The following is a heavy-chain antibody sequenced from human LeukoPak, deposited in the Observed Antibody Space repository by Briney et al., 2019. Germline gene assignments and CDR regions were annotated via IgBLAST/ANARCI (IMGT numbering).Heavy chain of an antibody. CDR1: GFTVSSNY. V-gene: IGHV3-66*01. Sequence: GGSLRLSCAASGFTVSSNYMSWVRQAPGKGLEGGSVIYSGGSTYYADSVKGRFTISRDNSKNTLYLQMNSLRAEDTAVYYCARDRVGYDILTGYYRVDYWGQGTLVTVSS. J-gene: IGHJ4*02. CDR3: ARDRVGYDILTGYYRVDY. CDR2: IYSGGST. D-gene: IGHD3-9*01.